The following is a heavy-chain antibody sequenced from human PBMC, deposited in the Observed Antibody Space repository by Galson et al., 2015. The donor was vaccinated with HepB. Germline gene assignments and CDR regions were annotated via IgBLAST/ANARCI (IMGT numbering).Heavy chain of an antibody. CDR1: GVTFGRYG. Sequence: SLRLSCAASGVTFGRYGMHWVRQAPGKGLEWVAIISYDGKTSKYSDSVKGRFTISRDNPKNTHCLQVNSLRNEDSAVYFCAKGDVAYTSSSGGFDFWGQGTRVTVSS. D-gene: IGHD6-6*01. CDR2: ISYDGKTS. CDR3: AKGDVAYTSSSGGFDF. V-gene: IGHV3-30*18. J-gene: IGHJ4*02.